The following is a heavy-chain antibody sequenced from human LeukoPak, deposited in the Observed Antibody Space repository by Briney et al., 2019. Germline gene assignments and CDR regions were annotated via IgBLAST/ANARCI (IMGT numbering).Heavy chain of an antibody. D-gene: IGHD3-16*01. J-gene: IGHJ4*02. CDR2: ISAYNGNA. V-gene: IGHV1-18*01. CDR1: GYTFTSYG. CDR3: AREAYTTGADY. Sequence: GASVKVSCKASGYTFTSYGISWVRQAPGQGLEWMGWISAYNGNANYVQRLQGRVTLTTDTSTSTADMELRSLGSDDTAVYYCAREAYTTGADYWGQGTLVTVSS.